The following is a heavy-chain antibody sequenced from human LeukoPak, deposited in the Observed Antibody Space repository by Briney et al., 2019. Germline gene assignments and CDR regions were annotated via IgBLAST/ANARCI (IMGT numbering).Heavy chain of an antibody. CDR1: GYSFTNYW. J-gene: IGHJ4*02. CDR2: IYPGDSDT. CDR3: ARHNREYASDSPLDY. Sequence: GESLKFSCEGSGYSFTNYWIGWVRQMPGRGLEWMGIIYPGDSDTRYSPSFQGQVTISADKSISTAYLQWSSLKASDTAMYYCARHNREYASDSPLDYWGQGTLVSVSS. D-gene: IGHD1-14*01. V-gene: IGHV5-51*01.